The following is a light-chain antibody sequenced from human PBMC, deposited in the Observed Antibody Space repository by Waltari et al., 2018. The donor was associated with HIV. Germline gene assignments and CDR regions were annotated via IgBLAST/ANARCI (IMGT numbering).Light chain of an antibody. CDR3: QHYDNDPRDT. CDR2: DAS. V-gene: IGKV1-33*01. CDR1: QEMHTS. Sequence: DIQMTQSPSSLSASVGDRVTITCQSGQEMHTSLNWYQRKPGKAPNVLIFDASSLERGVPSRFRGSGSGTDFTFTITNLQPEDIATYYCQHYDNDPRDTFGQGTRLEIK. J-gene: IGKJ2*01.